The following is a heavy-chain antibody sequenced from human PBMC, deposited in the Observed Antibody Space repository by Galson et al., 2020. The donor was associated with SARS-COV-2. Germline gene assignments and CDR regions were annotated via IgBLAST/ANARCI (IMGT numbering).Heavy chain of an antibody. J-gene: IGHJ6*02. CDR2: ICWDGGST. D-gene: IGHD3-9*01. CDR3: AKDITPLSYYYGMDV. Sequence: GESLKIFCAASGFNFDDYTIHWVRQAPGKGLGWVSLICWDGGSTYYADSVKGRFTISRDNSKNSLYLQMNSLRTEDTALYYCAKDITPLSYYYGMDVWGQGTTVTVSS. CDR1: GFNFDDYT. V-gene: IGHV3-43*01.